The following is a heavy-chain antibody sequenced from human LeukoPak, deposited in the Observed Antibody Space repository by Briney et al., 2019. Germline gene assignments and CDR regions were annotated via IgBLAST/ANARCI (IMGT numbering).Heavy chain of an antibody. D-gene: IGHD3-10*01. CDR2: INHSGST. CDR1: GGSFSGYY. J-gene: IGHJ2*01. CDR3: ARGRGYYGSGRGYWYFDL. V-gene: IGHV4-34*01. Sequence: PSQTLSLTCAVYGGSFSGYYWSWIRQPPGKGLEWIGEINHSGSTNYNPSLKSRVTISVDTSKNQFSLKLSSVTAADTAVYYCARGRGYYGSGRGYWYFDLWGRGTLVTVS.